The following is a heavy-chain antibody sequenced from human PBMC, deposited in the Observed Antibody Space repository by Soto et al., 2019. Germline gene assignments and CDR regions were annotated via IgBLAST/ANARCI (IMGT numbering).Heavy chain of an antibody. Sequence: GASVKVSCKASGYTFTSYGISWVRQAPGQGLEWMGWISAYNGNTNYAQKLQGRVTMTTDTSTSTAYMELRSLRSDDTAVYYCARGSRGLVDYYYYGMDVWGQGTTVTVSS. CDR3: ARGSRGLVDYYYYGMDV. D-gene: IGHD3-9*01. V-gene: IGHV1-18*01. CDR2: ISAYNGNT. CDR1: GYTFTSYG. J-gene: IGHJ6*02.